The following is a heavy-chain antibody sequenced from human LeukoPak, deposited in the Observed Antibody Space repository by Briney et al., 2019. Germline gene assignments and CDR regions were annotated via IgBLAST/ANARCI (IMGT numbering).Heavy chain of an antibody. CDR3: ARAFYGDYYIGMDV. CDR1: GGTFTSYA. CDR2: SIPILGIA. V-gene: IGHV1-69*04. Sequence: GASVKVSCKASGGTFTSYAISWGPQAPGQRLKWMGRSIPILGIAKYAHKFKGRVTSTADKSTSTAYVGLGSVRSEGTAVYYCARAFYGDYYIGMDVWGEGTTVTVSS. J-gene: IGHJ6*04. D-gene: IGHD4-17*01.